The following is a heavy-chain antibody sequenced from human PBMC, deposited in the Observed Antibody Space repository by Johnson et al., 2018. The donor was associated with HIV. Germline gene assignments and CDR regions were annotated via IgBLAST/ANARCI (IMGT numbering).Heavy chain of an antibody. CDR2: IKQDGSEK. J-gene: IGHJ3*01. Sequence: EVQLVESGGGLVLPGGSLRLSCAASGFTFSSYWMSWVRHAPGKGLELVANIKQDGSEKYYVDSVKGRFTISRDNAKNSLYLQMNSLRVDDTAFYYCTRDTPPRGELLSGAFDVWGQGTMVTVSS. CDR1: GFTFSSYW. V-gene: IGHV3-7*05. D-gene: IGHD1-26*01. CDR3: TRDTPPRGELLSGAFDV.